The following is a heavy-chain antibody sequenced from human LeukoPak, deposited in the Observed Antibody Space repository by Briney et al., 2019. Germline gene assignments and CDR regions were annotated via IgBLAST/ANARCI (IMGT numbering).Heavy chain of an antibody. CDR1: NGSISVYY. CDR2: ISHSGST. Sequence: SETLSLTCSVSNGSISVYYWSWIRQPPGKGLEWIGYISHSGSTNYNPSLKSRVTISVDTSKNQFSLKLSSVTAADTAVYYCARVVGGGSCTANCWFDPWGQGTLVTVSS. CDR3: ARVVGGGSCTANCWFDP. J-gene: IGHJ5*02. V-gene: IGHV4-59*01. D-gene: IGHD2-15*01.